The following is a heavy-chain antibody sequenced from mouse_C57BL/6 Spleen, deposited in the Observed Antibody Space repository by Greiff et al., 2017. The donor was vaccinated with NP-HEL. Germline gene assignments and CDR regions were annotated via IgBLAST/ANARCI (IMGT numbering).Heavy chain of an antibody. J-gene: IGHJ3*01. V-gene: IGHV1-82*01. CDR2: IYPGDGDT. CDR3: TRTFAY. Sequence: VQLQQSGPELVKPGASVKISCKASGYAFSSSWMNWVKQRPGKGLEWIGRIYPGDGDTNYNGKFKGKATLTADKSSSTAYMELRSLTSEDSAVYYCTRTFAYWGQGTLVTVSA. CDR1: GYAFSSSW.